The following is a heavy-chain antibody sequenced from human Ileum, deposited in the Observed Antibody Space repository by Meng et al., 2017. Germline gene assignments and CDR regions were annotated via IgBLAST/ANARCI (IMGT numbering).Heavy chain of an antibody. V-gene: IGHV4-39*07. D-gene: IGHD6-13*01. CDR3: AREPADGNMGGY. J-gene: IGHJ4*02. CDR2: IYYGSCA. Sequence: QLTEEDPGLRKPSPALSHRCFVPCASYAISCYCWGWIRQAPGKGLEWIVSIYYGSCAFYYPSLKGRAIISIDSTNNQLSLMLPSVTAADTAIDYCAREPADGNMGGYWGRGTLVTVSS. CDR1: CASYAISCYC.